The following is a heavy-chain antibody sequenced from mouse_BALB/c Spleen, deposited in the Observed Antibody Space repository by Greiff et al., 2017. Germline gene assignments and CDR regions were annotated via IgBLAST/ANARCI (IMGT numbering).Heavy chain of an antibody. CDR2: ISYSGST. Sequence: EVKLQESGPSLVKPSQTLSLTCSVTGDSITSGYWNWIRKFPGNKLEYMGYISYSGSTYYNPSLKSRISITRDTSKNQYYLQLNSVTTEDTATYYCARYRSSQYYFDYWGQGTTLTVSS. J-gene: IGHJ2*01. CDR3: ARYRSSQYYFDY. CDR1: GDSITSGY. V-gene: IGHV3-8*02. D-gene: IGHD1-1*01.